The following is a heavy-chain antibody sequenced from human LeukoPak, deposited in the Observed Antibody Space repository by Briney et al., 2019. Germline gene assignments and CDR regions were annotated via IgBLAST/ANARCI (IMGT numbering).Heavy chain of an antibody. Sequence: GESLKISCKGSGYSFTNYWIGWVRQLPGKGLEWMGVIYPGDFDTRYSPSFQGQVTISADKSISAAYLQWSSLKASDTAMYYCARQYSGTYYRSFDYWGQGTLVTVSS. V-gene: IGHV5-51*01. CDR3: ARQYSGTYYRSFDY. D-gene: IGHD3-10*01. CDR1: GYSFTNYW. J-gene: IGHJ4*02. CDR2: IYPGDFDT.